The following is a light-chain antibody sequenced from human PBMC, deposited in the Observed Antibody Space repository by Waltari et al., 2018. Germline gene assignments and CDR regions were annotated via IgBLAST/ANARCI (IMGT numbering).Light chain of an antibody. CDR3: QQGARGAFT. V-gene: IGKV1-39*01. CDR2: DAT. J-gene: IGKJ3*01. CDR1: QSISTY. Sequence: DIQMTQSPSSLSASVGDRVTITCRASQSISTYLNWYQQKPGKAPNVLIYDATNLQSGVPSRFSSSGSGTEFSLTISSLQPEDFATYYCQQGARGAFTFGPGTTVDI.